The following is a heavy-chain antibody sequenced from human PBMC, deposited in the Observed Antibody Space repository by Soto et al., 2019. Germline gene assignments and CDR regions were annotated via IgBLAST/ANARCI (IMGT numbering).Heavy chain of an antibody. CDR1: GDSITSGGYY. Sequence: QVQLQESGPGLVKPSQTLSLTCTVSGDSITSGGYYWPWSRQHPGKCLEWIGYIYYSGVTYYNPSLKSRGTISLDTSKNQFSLKLSSVTAADTAVYYCARDLRCRGSGRFDPWGQGTLVTVSA. V-gene: IGHV4-31*03. J-gene: IGHJ5*02. D-gene: IGHD3-10*01. CDR3: ARDLRCRGSGRFDP. CDR2: IYYSGVT.